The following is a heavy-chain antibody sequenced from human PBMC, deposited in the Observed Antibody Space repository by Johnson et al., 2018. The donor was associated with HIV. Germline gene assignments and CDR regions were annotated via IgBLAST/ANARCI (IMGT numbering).Heavy chain of an antibody. CDR2: ISYDGSNK. V-gene: IGHV3-30*03. CDR3: ARDPKRSGSYYKDAFDI. CDR1: GFTVSSNY. D-gene: IGHD3-10*01. J-gene: IGHJ3*02. Sequence: QVQLVESGGGLIQPGGSLRLSCAASGFTVSSNYMSWVRQAPGKGLEWVSVISYDGSNKYYADSVKGRFTISRDNSKNTLYLQMNSLRAEDTAVYYCARDPKRSGSYYKDAFDIWGQGTMVTVSS.